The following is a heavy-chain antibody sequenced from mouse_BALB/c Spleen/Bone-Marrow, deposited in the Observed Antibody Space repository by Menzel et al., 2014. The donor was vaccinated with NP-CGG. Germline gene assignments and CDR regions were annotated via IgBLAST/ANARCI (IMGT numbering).Heavy chain of an antibody. CDR3: ARDYDYDY. CDR1: GFTFXSYG. J-gene: IGHJ2*01. Sequence: EVQVVESGGGLVQPGGSLKLSCAASGFTFXSYGMSWVRQTPDKRLELVATINSNGGSTYYPDSVKGRFTISRDNAKNTLYLQMSSLKSEDTAMYYCARDYDYDYWGQGTTLTVSS. V-gene: IGHV5-6-3*01. CDR2: INSNGGST. D-gene: IGHD2-4*01.